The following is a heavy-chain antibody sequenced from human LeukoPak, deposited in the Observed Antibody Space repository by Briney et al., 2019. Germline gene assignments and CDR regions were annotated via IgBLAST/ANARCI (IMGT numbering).Heavy chain of an antibody. J-gene: IGHJ4*02. CDR2: INHSGST. D-gene: IGHD6-25*01. CDR1: GASFSGYY. V-gene: IGHV4-34*01. Sequence: PSQTLSLTCAVYGASFSGYYWSWIRQPPGKGLEWVGEINHSGSTNYNPSLKSRVTISVDTSKNQFSLKLSSVTAADTAVYYGASRTSSGWGYYYFDYWGQGTLVTVSS. CDR3: ASRTSSGWGYYYFDY.